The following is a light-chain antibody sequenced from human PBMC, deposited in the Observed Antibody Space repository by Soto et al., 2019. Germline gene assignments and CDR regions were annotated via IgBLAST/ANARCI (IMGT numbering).Light chain of an antibody. V-gene: IGKV1-27*01. CDR1: QGMSNY. Sequence: DIPMTRSPSSLSASVGDRVTITCRASQGMSNYLVWYQQKPGKVPKLLIYAASTLQSGVPSRFSGSGSGTDFTLTISSLQPEDVATYYCQKYNSAPPTFGGGTKVEIK. J-gene: IGKJ4*01. CDR3: QKYNSAPPT. CDR2: AAS.